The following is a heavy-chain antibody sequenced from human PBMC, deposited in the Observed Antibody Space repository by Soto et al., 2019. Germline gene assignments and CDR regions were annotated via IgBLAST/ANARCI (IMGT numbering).Heavy chain of an antibody. D-gene: IGHD1-7*01. Sequence: QVQLVQSGAEVKKPGASVKVSCKASGYTFSNDAITWVRQAPGQGLEGMGWVSAYNGNTNYAQKFKGRVTMTTDTSASTDYRGIRSVREDDAAGDCGASGARDYWKYRMYWGQGTLVTVSS. V-gene: IGHV1-18*01. J-gene: IGHJ4*02. CDR2: VSAYNGNT. CDR1: GYTFSNDA. CDR3: ASGARDYWKYRMY.